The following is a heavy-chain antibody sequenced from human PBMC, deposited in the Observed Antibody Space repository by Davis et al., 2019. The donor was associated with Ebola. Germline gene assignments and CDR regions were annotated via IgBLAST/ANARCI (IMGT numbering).Heavy chain of an antibody. V-gene: IGHV1-2*04. D-gene: IGHD2-8*02. J-gene: IGHJ4*02. CDR2: INPNSGGT. Sequence: ASVKVSCKASGYTFTSYAMHWVRHAPGQALEWTGSINPNSGGTNYAQKFQGWVTMTRDTSISTAYMELSRLRSDDTAVYYCARGGYCTGGVCYYFDYWGQGTLVTVSS. CDR3: ARGGYCTGGVCYYFDY. CDR1: GYTFTSYA.